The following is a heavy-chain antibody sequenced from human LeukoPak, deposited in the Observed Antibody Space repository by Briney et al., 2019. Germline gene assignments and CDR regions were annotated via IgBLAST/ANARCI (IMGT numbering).Heavy chain of an antibody. Sequence: GALRLSCAASGFTFSSYAMHWVRQAPGKGLEWVAVISYDGSNKYYADSVKGRFTISRDNSKNTLYLQMSSLRAEDTAVYYCARDLNDAFDIWGQGTMVTVSS. CDR3: ARDLNDAFDI. CDR2: ISYDGSNK. J-gene: IGHJ3*02. CDR1: GFTFSSYA. V-gene: IGHV3-30-3*01.